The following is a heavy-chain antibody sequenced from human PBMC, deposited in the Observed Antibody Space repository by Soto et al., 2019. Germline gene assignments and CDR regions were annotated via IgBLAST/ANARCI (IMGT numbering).Heavy chain of an antibody. J-gene: IGHJ6*02. D-gene: IGHD3-22*01. V-gene: IGHV1-3*01. Sequence: ASVKLSCKASGYTFTSYAMHWVRQSPGQRLEWMGWINAGNGNTKYSQKFQGRVTITRDTSASTAYMELSSLRSEDTAVYYCAMNTMIVVVPIGSSDEYYSYGMDFRSQGTTVPVS. CDR3: AMNTMIVVVPIGSSDEYYSYGMDF. CDR2: INAGNGNT. CDR1: GYTFTSYA.